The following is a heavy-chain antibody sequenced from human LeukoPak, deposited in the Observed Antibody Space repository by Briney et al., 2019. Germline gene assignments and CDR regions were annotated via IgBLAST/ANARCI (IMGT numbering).Heavy chain of an antibody. Sequence: GGSLRLSCAASGFTFSTYWMSWVRQAPGKGLEWVANIKKDGSEKYYMDSVKGRFTISRDNAENSLYLQMNSLRAEDTAVYYCAREAYTAFDYWGQGTLVTVSS. D-gene: IGHD3-16*01. CDR1: GFTFSTYW. CDR3: AREAYTAFDY. J-gene: IGHJ4*02. V-gene: IGHV3-7*03. CDR2: IKKDGSEK.